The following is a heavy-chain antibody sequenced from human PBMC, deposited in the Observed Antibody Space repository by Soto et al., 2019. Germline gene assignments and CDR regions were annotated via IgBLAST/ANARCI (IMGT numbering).Heavy chain of an antibody. CDR2: MSPNSGNT. J-gene: IGHJ6*02. V-gene: IGHV1-8*01. CDR1: GYTFTSYD. CDR3: ARERGYSYGGTDYYYYYGIDV. Sequence: ASVKVSCKASGYTFTSYDINWVRQATGQGLEWMGWMSPNSGNTGYTQKFQGRVTMTTNTSINTAYMELSSLRSEDTAVYYCARERGYSYGGTDYYYYYGIDVWGQGTTVTVS. D-gene: IGHD5-18*01.